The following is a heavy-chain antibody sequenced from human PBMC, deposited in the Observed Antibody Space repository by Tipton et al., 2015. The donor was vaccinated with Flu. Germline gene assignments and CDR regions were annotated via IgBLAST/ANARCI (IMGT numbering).Heavy chain of an antibody. CDR3: ARGEFPARTIDAFDI. J-gene: IGHJ3*02. Sequence: TLSLTCTVSGGSISSYYWSWIRQPPGKGLEWIGYIYYSGSTNYNPSLKSRATISVDTSKNQFSLNLASVTAADTAVYYCARGEFPARTIDAFDIWGQGTMVTVSS. CDR1: GGSISSYY. V-gene: IGHV4-59*08. D-gene: IGHD3-10*01. CDR2: IYYSGST.